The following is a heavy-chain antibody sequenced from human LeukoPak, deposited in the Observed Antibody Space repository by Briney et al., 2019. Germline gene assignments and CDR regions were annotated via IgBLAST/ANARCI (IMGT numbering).Heavy chain of an antibody. V-gene: IGHV3-30*02. CDR1: GFTFSSNG. CDR3: AKTGYSGSAYGTWYFDY. D-gene: IGHD5-12*01. CDR2: IRYDGSNE. Sequence: PGGSLRLSCATSGFTFSSNGLHWVRQAPGKGLEWVAFIRYDGSNEYYADSVKGRFTISRDNSKNTLYLQMKSLRTEDTAVYYCAKTGYSGSAYGTWYFDYWGQGTLVTVSS. J-gene: IGHJ4*02.